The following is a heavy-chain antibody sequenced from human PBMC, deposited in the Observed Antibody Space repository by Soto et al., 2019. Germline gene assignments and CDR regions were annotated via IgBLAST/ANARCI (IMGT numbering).Heavy chain of an antibody. CDR1: GGSIRSHY. CDR3: ASVGELPVWFDP. CDR2: ISFTGST. Sequence: SEPMSLTCTVSGGSIRSHYGRWIRQPPGKGLEWIGYISFTGSTIYNPSLESRTTISLDTSKNQVSLKLKSVTAADTAVYFCASVGELPVWFDPWGRGTLVTVSS. V-gene: IGHV4-59*11. J-gene: IGHJ5*02. D-gene: IGHD3-10*01.